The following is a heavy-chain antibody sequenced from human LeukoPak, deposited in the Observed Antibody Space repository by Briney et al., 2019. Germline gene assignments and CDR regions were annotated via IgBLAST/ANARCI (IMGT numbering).Heavy chain of an antibody. Sequence: GGSLRLSCAVSGLTFSSSWMDWVRQAPGKGLEWVSAISGSGGSTYSADSVKGRFTISRDNSKNTLYLQMNSLRAEDTAVYYCAKDHVYSSGWTTDFDYWGQGTLVTVSS. D-gene: IGHD6-19*01. CDR1: GLTFSSSW. CDR3: AKDHVYSSGWTTDFDY. J-gene: IGHJ4*02. V-gene: IGHV3-23*01. CDR2: ISGSGGST.